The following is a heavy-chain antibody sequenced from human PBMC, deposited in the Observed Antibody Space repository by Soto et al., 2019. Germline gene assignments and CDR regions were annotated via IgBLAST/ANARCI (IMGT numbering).Heavy chain of an antibody. Sequence: EVQLLESGGGLVQPGGSLRLSCAASGFTFSSYAMSWVRQAPGKGLEWVSAISGSGGSTYYADSVKGRFTISRDNSKNTLYLQMSSLRAEDTAVYYCAKYCSGGSCPDYWGQGTLVTVSS. D-gene: IGHD2-15*01. J-gene: IGHJ4*02. CDR1: GFTFSSYA. V-gene: IGHV3-23*01. CDR2: ISGSGGST. CDR3: AKYCSGGSCPDY.